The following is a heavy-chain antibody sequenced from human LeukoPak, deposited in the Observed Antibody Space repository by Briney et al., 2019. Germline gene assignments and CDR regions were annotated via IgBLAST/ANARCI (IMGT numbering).Heavy chain of an antibody. CDR2: IKQDGSEK. CDR1: GFTFSSYS. CDR3: ARVLVGASLGLDP. V-gene: IGHV3-7*03. D-gene: IGHD1-26*01. Sequence: AGSLRLSCAASGFTFSSYSMNWVRQAPGKGLEWVANIKQDGSEKYYVDSVKGRFTISRDNAKNSLYLQMNSLRAEDTAVYYCARVLVGASLGLDPWGQGTLVTVSS. J-gene: IGHJ5*02.